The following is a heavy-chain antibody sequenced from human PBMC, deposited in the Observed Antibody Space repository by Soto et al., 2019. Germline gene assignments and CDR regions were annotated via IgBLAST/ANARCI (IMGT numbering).Heavy chain of an antibody. V-gene: IGHV1-69*01. CDR3: VRGTYCGASCYFAREY. CDR1: GDTSTTYV. CDR2: INPMSRTA. J-gene: IGHJ4*02. D-gene: IGHD2-21*01. Sequence: VQLVQSGSEVKNPGSSVKVSCMASGDTSTTYVVSWVRQAPGNGLEWMGGINPMSRTAKYAEKYSGRVTITADEATKTVYLDLTTLRFEDTAVYFCVRGTYCGASCYFAREYWGQGTLVAVSS.